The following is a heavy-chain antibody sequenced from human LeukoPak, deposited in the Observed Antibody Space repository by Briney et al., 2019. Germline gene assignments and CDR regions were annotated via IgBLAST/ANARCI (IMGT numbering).Heavy chain of an antibody. D-gene: IGHD1-26*01. J-gene: IGHJ4*02. V-gene: IGHV4-34*01. CDR3: ARVRWELLLYFDH. Sequence: PSETLSLTCAVYGGSFSGYYWSWIRQPPGKGLEWIGEINHSGSTNYNPSLKSRVTISVDTSKNQFSLKLSSVTAADTAVYYCARVRWELLLYFDHWGQGTLVTVSS. CDR1: GGSFSGYY. CDR2: INHSGST.